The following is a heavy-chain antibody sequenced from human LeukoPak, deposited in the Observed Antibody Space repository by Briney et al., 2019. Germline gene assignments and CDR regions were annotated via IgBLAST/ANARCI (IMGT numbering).Heavy chain of an antibody. V-gene: IGHV1-69*13. CDR3: ASRTPRRGVYCSSTSCYTRVPFDP. Sequence: SVKVSCKASGGTFSSYAISWVRQAPGQGLEWMGGITPIFGTANYAQKFQGRVTITADESTSTAYMELSSLRSEDTAVYYCASRTPRRGVYCSSTSCYTRVPFDPWGQGTLVTVSS. D-gene: IGHD2-2*02. CDR2: ITPIFGTA. J-gene: IGHJ5*02. CDR1: GGTFSSYA.